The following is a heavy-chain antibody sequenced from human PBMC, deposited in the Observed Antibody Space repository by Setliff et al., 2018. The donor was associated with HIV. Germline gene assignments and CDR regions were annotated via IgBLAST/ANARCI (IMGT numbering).Heavy chain of an antibody. CDR1: GYSISTAYY. CDR2: VYHSGTT. D-gene: IGHD3-22*01. J-gene: IGHJ4*02. Sequence: SETLSLTCSVSGYSISTAYYWGWIRQPPGKGLEWIGSVYHSGTTYYNPSLKSRVTISVDTSKNQFSLKLSSVTAADTAVYYCARGGGYDRSGYYPFDYWGQGTPVTVSS. CDR3: ARGGGYDRSGYYPFDY. V-gene: IGHV4-38-2*02.